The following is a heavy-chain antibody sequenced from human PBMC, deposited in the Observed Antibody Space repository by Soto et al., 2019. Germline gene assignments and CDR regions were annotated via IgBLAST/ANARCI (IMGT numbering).Heavy chain of an antibody. CDR1: GFTFSSYS. V-gene: IGHV3-21*01. CDR3: ARLAPYDILTGPGMDV. J-gene: IGHJ6*04. Sequence: GGSLRLSCAASGFTFSSYSMNWVRQAPGKGLEWVSSISSSSSYIYYADSVKGRFTISRDNAKNSLYLQMNSLRAEDTAVYYCARLAPYDILTGPGMDVWGKGTTVTVSS. CDR2: ISSSSSYI. D-gene: IGHD3-9*01.